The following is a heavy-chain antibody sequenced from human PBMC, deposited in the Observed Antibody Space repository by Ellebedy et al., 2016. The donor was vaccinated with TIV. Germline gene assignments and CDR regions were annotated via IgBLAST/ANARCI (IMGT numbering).Heavy chain of an antibody. D-gene: IGHD6-25*01. CDR3: TKHRPSASMDV. CDR1: GFTFSDHY. V-gene: IGHV3-11*03. Sequence: PGGSLRLSCAASGFTFSDHYMSWIRQAPGKGLAWVAHISGSTYYADYSDSVKGRFTISRDNSKSTLFLQMNSLRAEDAAKYYCTKHRPSASMDVWGQGTTVAVSS. J-gene: IGHJ6*02. CDR2: ISGSTYYA.